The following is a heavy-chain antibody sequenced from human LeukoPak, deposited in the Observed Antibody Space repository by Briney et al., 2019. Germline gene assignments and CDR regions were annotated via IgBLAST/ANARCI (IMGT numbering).Heavy chain of an antibody. CDR1: GFTVSSNK. D-gene: IGHD3-10*01. CDR2: IYTGGST. CDR3: AREAPGSDSALDI. V-gene: IGHV3-53*01. J-gene: IGHJ3*02. Sequence: SGGSLRLSCTASGFTVSSNKMSWVRQPPGKGLEWVSVIYTGGSTYYADSVKGRITISRDNSKNTVYLQLNSLRAEDTAVYYCAREAPGSDSALDIWGQGTMVTVSS.